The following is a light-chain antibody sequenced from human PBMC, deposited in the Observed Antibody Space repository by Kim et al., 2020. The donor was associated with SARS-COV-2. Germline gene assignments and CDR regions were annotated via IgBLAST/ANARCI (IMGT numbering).Light chain of an antibody. V-gene: IGKV3-20*01. CDR1: QSVSSSY. Sequence: PGERPTLSCRASQSVSSSYLAWYQQKPGQAPRLLIYGASSRATGIPDRFSGSGSGTDFTLTISRLEPEDFAVYYCQQYGSSPPFTFGPGTKVDIK. CDR2: GAS. CDR3: QQYGSSPPFT. J-gene: IGKJ3*01.